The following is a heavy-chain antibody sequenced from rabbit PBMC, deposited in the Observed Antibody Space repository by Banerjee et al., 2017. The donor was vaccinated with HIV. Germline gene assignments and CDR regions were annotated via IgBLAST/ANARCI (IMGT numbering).Heavy chain of an antibody. D-gene: IGHD8-1*01. CDR3: ARNGAGSNYAFNL. Sequence: QEQLEESGGDLVKPEGSLTLTCTASGFSFSSSHWICWVRQAPGKGLEWIGCIYTGSGSTYYATWAKGRFTISKTSSTTVTLQMTSLTAADTATYFCARNGAGSNYAFNLWGPGTLVTVS. J-gene: IGHJ4*01. CDR2: IYTGSGST. CDR1: GFSFSSSHW. V-gene: IGHV1S45*01.